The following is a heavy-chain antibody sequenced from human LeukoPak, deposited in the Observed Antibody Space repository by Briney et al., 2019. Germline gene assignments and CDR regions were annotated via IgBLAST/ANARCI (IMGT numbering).Heavy chain of an antibody. CDR3: ASRGSLPYNWFDP. J-gene: IGHJ5*02. V-gene: IGHV3-23*01. D-gene: IGHD2-15*01. Sequence: GGSLRLSCTASGLSLNSYAMSWVRQVPGKGLEWVSASSSSDDGKWYAESVRGRFTISRDNSKNTLYLQMNSLRAEDTAVYYCASRGSLPYNWFDPWGQGTLVTVSS. CDR2: SSSSDDGK. CDR1: GLSLNSYA.